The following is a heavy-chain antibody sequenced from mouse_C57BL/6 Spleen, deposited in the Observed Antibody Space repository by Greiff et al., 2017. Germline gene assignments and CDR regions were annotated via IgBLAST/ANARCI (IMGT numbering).Heavy chain of an antibody. Sequence: EVKLQESGPGLVKPSQSLSLTCSVTGYSITSGYYWNWIRQFPGNKLEWMGYISYDGSNNYNPSLKNRISITRDTSKNQFFLKLNSVTTKDTATYYCAREGIITTVVAPFAYWGQGTLVTVSA. CDR2: ISYDGSN. J-gene: IGHJ3*01. V-gene: IGHV3-6*01. D-gene: IGHD1-1*01. CDR3: AREGIITTVVAPFAY. CDR1: GYSITSGYY.